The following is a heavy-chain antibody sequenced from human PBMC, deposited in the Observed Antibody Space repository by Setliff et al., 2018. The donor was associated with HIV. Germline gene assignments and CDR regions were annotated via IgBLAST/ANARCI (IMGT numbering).Heavy chain of an antibody. J-gene: IGHJ4*02. CDR2: IYTSGTI. Sequence: SETLSLTCTVSGASISSYYWNWFRQPAGKGLESLGRIYTSGTIFYNPSLKTRLTVSVDTSKNQFSLNLNSVTAADTAVYYCARRAGDYGDYYFDSWGQGSLVTVSS. CDR3: ARRAGDYGDYYFDS. D-gene: IGHD4-17*01. CDR1: GASISSYY. V-gene: IGHV4-4*07.